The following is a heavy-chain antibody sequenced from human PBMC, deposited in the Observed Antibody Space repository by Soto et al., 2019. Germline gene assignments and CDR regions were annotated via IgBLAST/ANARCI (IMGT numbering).Heavy chain of an antibody. CDR3: TRPASCSYGDDSDY. V-gene: IGHV3-73*02. CDR2: IRDKANNDAT. D-gene: IGHD1-26*01. Sequence: QLVETGGGLVQPGGSLKLSCSGSGFSLSGSAIHWVRQASGQGLEWLGRIRDKANNDATAYAAPVKGRFTISRDESKDVVFLEMNRLKTEDTAIFYFTRPASCSYGDDSDYSGQGTQVSVSS. CDR1: GFSLSGSA. J-gene: IGHJ4*02.